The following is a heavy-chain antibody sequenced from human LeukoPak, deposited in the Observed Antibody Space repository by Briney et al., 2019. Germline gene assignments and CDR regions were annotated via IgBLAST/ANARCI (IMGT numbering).Heavy chain of an antibody. V-gene: IGHV4-39*01. CDR2: FYYSGGT. Sequence: SETLSLTCSVSGVSISDNNFYWAWIRQPPGKGLEWIGIFYYSGGTYYNPSLQSRVTISGDTSKNLFSLHLRSATVADTAIYFCARMSFAFGPSFVDYWGHGALVPVSS. CDR1: GVSISDNNFY. CDR3: ARMSFAFGPSFVDY. J-gene: IGHJ4*01. D-gene: IGHD3-10*01.